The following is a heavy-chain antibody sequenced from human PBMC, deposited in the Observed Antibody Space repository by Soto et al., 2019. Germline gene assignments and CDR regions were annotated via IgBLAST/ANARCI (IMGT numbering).Heavy chain of an antibody. CDR1: GFSLSTSGVG. CDR2: IYWDDSK. Sequence: QITLKESGPTLVRPTQTLTLTCAFSGFSLSTSGVGVGWIRPPPGKALEWLAVIYWDDSKHYSPSLRSRLTITKDTDKNQVVFTMTNMDPMDTGTYYCAHKGPEDWPLDYWGQGTLVTVSS. D-gene: IGHD3-9*01. V-gene: IGHV2-5*02. CDR3: AHKGPEDWPLDY. J-gene: IGHJ4*02.